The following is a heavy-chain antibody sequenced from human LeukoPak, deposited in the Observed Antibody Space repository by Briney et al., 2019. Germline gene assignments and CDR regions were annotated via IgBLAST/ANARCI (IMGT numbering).Heavy chain of an antibody. CDR2: IYTSGST. CDR1: GGSISSYY. J-gene: IGHJ4*02. CDR3: AGLYY. Sequence: PSETLSLTRTVRGGSISSYYWSWIRQAAGKGLEWIGLIYTSGSTSYNPSLKSRVTISVDKSKNQLSLKLSSVTAADTAVYYCAGLYYWGQGTLVTVSS. V-gene: IGHV4-4*07.